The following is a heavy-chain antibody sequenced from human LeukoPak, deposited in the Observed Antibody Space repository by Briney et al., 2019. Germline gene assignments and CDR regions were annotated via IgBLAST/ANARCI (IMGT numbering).Heavy chain of an antibody. V-gene: IGHV4-31*03. CDR2: IFYTRNT. CDR3: ATLYDILTAYPYYLDY. Sequence: PSQTLSLTCTVSGGSINSGDYCWSWLRPRPGKGWEWYGYIFYTRNTYYYPSLKNRVSITVDTSSNQFSLKLSSVPAADTAVYYYATLYDILTAYPYYLDYWGQRTLVTVPS. J-gene: IGHJ4*02. CDR1: GGSINSGDYC. D-gene: IGHD3-9*01.